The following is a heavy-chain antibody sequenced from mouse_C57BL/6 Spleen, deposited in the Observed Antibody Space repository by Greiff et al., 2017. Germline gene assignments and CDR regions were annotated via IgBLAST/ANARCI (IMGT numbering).Heavy chain of an antibody. J-gene: IGHJ3*01. CDR2: IYPGDGDT. V-gene: IGHV1-82*01. CDR3: AREGTFAWFAY. CDR1: GYAFSSSW. Sequence: VKLQESGPELVKPGASVKISCKASGYAFSSSWMNWVKQRPGKGLEWIGRIYPGDGDTNYNGKFKGKATLTAYKSSSTAYMQLSSLTSEDSAVCFCAREGTFAWFAYWGQGTLVTVSA.